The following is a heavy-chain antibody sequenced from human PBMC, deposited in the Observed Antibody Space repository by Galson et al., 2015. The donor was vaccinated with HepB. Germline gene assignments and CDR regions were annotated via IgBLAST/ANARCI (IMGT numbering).Heavy chain of an antibody. CDR3: AKQNSDFWSGYYTDGWFDP. CDR2: ISYDGSSK. J-gene: IGHJ5*02. V-gene: IGHV3-30*18. D-gene: IGHD3-3*01. CDR1: GFTFSSYG. Sequence: SLRLSCAASGFTFSSYGMHWVRQAPGKGLEWVAVISYDGSSKYYADSVKGRFTISRDNSKNTLYLQMNSLRAEDTAVYYCAKQNSDFWSGYYTDGWFDPWGQGTLVTVSS.